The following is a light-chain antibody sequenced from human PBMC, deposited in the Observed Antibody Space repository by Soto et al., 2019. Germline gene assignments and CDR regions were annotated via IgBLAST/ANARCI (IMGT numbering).Light chain of an antibody. CDR3: TSFAGSGTYV. V-gene: IGLV2-14*01. Sequence: QSALTQPASVSGSPGQSIAISCTGTSGDVGGYNYVSWYQQYPGKAPKLIIFDVTNRPSGVSDRFSGSKSGSTASLTISGLQADDEADYYCTSFAGSGTYVFGTGTKVTVL. CDR1: SGDVGGYNY. CDR2: DVT. J-gene: IGLJ1*01.